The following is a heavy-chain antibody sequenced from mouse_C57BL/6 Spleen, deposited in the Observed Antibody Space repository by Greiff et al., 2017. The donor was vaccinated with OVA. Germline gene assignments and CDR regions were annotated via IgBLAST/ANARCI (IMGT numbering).Heavy chain of an antibody. CDR3: TRNRDYDSAMDY. CDR1: GFNIKDDY. J-gene: IGHJ4*01. D-gene: IGHD2-4*01. Sequence: EVKLVESGAELVRPGASVKLSCTASGFNIKDDYMHWVKQRPEQGLEWIGWIDPENGDIEYASKFQGKATITADTSSNTAYLQLSSLTSEDTAVYYCTRNRDYDSAMDYWGQGTSVTVSS. CDR2: IDPENGDI. V-gene: IGHV14-4*01.